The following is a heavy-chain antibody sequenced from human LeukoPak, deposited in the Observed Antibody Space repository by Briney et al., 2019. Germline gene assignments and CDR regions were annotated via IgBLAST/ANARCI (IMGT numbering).Heavy chain of an antibody. J-gene: IGHJ4*02. CDR2: ISYDGSNK. Sequence: GGSLRLSCAASGFTFSSYGMHWVRQAPGKGLEWVAVISYDGSNKYYADSVKGRFTISRDNSKNTLYLQMNSLRAEDTAVYYCAKGSAPLWFGDDYFDYWWQGSLVTVSS. V-gene: IGHV3-30*18. D-gene: IGHD3-10*01. CDR3: AKGSAPLWFGDDYFDY. CDR1: GFTFSSYG.